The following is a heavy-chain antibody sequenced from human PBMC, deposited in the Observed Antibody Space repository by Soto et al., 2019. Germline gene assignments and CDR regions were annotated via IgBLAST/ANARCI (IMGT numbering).Heavy chain of an antibody. CDR1: GGSLSAYY. Sequence: LETLCLTCTVAGGSLSAYYGSWLRPPPGKGLEWIGYIYYSGSTNYNPSLKSRVTISVDTSKNQFSLKLSSVTAADTAVYYCARLRYSGYDFEAFDIWGQGTMVTVSS. V-gene: IGHV4-59*08. CDR3: ARLRYSGYDFEAFDI. J-gene: IGHJ3*02. CDR2: IYYSGST. D-gene: IGHD5-12*01.